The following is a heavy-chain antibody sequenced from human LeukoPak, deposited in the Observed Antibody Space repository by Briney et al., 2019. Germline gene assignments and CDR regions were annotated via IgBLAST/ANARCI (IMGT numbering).Heavy chain of an antibody. CDR2: INPSGGST. J-gene: IGHJ6*02. Sequence: ASVKVFFKASGYTFTNYYMHWGRQAPGQGLEWMGIINPSGGSTSYAQKFQGRLTMTRDTSTSTVYMELSSLRSEDTAVYYCALAARYYYYGMDVWGQGTTVTVSS. V-gene: IGHV1-46*01. CDR1: GYTFTNYY. CDR3: ALAARYYYYGMDV. D-gene: IGHD6-6*01.